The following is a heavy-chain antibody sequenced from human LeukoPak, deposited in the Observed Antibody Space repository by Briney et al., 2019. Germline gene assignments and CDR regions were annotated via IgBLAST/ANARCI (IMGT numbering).Heavy chain of an antibody. V-gene: IGHV1-18*01. CDR3: ARDPVVRCSGGSCYSYYYGMDV. J-gene: IGHJ6*02. D-gene: IGHD2-15*01. CDR2: ISAYNGNT. Sequence: ASVKVSCKASSYTFTSYGISWVRQAPGQGLEWMGWISAYNGNTNYARKLQGRVTMTTDTSTSTAYMELRSLRSDDTAVYYCARDPVVRCSGGSCYSYYYGMDVWGQGTTVTVSS. CDR1: SYTFTSYG.